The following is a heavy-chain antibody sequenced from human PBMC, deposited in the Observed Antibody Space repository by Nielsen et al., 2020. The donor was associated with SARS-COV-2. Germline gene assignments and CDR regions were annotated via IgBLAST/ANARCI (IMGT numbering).Heavy chain of an antibody. J-gene: IGHJ4*02. D-gene: IGHD6-13*01. CDR2: LSWSGGKI. Sequence: GGSLRLSCAASGFTFDDYGMHWVRQVPGKGLEWVSGLSWSGGKIDYADPVKGRFTISRDNAKNSLYLQMNSVRTEDTALYYCVRDKGLIAAAGHYFDFWGQGTLVTVSS. CDR1: GFTFDDYG. CDR3: VRDKGLIAAAGHYFDF. V-gene: IGHV3-9*01.